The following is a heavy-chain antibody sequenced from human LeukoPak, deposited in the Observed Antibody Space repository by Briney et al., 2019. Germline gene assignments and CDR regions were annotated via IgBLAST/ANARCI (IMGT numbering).Heavy chain of an antibody. D-gene: IGHD1-26*01. J-gene: IGHJ4*02. CDR3: ATSRRGSYSEYYFDY. CDR1: GYTFTSYG. Sequence: ASVKVSCKASGYTFTSYGISWVRQAPGQGLEWMGWISAYYGNTNYAQKLQGRVTMTTDTSTSTAYMELRSLRSDDTAVYYCATSRRGSYSEYYFDYWGQGTLVTVSS. V-gene: IGHV1-18*01. CDR2: ISAYYGNT.